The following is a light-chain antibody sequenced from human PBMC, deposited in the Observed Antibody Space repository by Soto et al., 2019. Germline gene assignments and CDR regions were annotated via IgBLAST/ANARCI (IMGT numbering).Light chain of an antibody. V-gene: IGKV3-11*01. J-gene: IGKJ2*01. CDR3: QQRASWPFT. Sequence: LMTQSPATLSLSPGDAATLSCRAGHDVSVSLVWYQQRPGQAPRLLIHDASNRATGIPARFSGSGSGTDFTLIIGSLQPEDSALYYCQQRASWPFTLGQGTKVEI. CDR2: DAS. CDR1: HDVSVS.